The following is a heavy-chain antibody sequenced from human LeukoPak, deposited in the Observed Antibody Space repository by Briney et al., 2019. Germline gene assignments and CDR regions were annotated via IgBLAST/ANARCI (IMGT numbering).Heavy chain of an antibody. Sequence: GGSVQVSCKASGYTFTGYYMHWVRPAPGQGLEWMGWINPNSGGTNYTQKFQGRVTMTSDTSISTAYMELSRLRSDDTAVYYCARVVAATPEGYYYYYGMDVWGQGTTVTVSS. CDR3: ARVVAATPEGYYYYYGMDV. V-gene: IGHV1-2*02. J-gene: IGHJ6*02. CDR1: GYTFTGYY. D-gene: IGHD2-15*01. CDR2: INPNSGGT.